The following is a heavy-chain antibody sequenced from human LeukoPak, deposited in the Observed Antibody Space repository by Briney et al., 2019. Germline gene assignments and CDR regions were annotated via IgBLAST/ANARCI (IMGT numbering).Heavy chain of an antibody. CDR2: ISDGGDST. V-gene: IGHV3-23*01. CDR1: GFTFSSYA. J-gene: IGHJ4*02. CDR3: AKGSVGNADFAS. Sequence: GGSLRLSCAASGFTFSSYAMSWVRQAPGMRLEPFSSISDGGDSTHYADSVEGRFTISRDSFRGTLFLQMDSLRVEDTAVYFCAKGSVGNADFASWGQGALVTVSS. D-gene: IGHD6-25*01.